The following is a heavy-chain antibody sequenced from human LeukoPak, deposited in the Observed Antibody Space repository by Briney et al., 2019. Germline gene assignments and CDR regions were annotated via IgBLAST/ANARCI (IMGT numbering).Heavy chain of an antibody. V-gene: IGHV1-69*13. CDR2: IIPIFGTA. J-gene: IGHJ6*03. D-gene: IGHD3-3*01. CDR3: ARKFTILGYMDV. Sequence: ASVKVSCKASGGTFSSYAISWVRQAPGQGLEWMGGIIPIFGTANYAQKFQGRVTITADESTSTAYMELSSLRSEDMAVYYCARKFTILGYMDVWGKGTTVTVSS. CDR1: GGTFSSYA.